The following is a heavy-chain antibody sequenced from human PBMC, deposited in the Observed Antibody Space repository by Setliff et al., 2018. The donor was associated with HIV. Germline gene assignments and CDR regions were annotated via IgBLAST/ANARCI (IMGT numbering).Heavy chain of an antibody. CDR2: VSYSGST. J-gene: IGHJ3*02. CDR3: ARHGHFYDSSGSDAFDI. Sequence: NPSETLSLTCNVSGGSISPYYWSWIRQPPGKGLEWLGYVSYSGSTNFNPSLESRLAMSVDMSKNHFSLKLRSVTAADTAVYYCARHGHFYDSSGSDAFDIWGHGTMVTVSS. CDR1: GGSISPYY. D-gene: IGHD3-22*01. V-gene: IGHV4-59*08.